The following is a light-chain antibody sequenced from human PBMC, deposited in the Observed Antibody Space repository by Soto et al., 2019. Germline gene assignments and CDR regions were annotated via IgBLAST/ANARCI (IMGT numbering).Light chain of an antibody. CDR2: DAS. J-gene: IGKJ1*01. V-gene: IGKV1-5*01. CDR3: QQYNSYPTT. CDR1: QSISSW. Sequence: DIQMTQSPSTLSASVGDRVTITCRASQSISSWLAWYQQKPGKAPKLLIYDASSLESGVPSRFSGSGSGTEFTLTISSLQPDDFATDYCQQYNSYPTTFGQGTKADIK.